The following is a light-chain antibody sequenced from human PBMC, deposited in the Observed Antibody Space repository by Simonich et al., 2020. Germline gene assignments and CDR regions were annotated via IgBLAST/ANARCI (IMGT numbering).Light chain of an antibody. CDR3: QKYNSAPRT. J-gene: IGKJ1*01. V-gene: IGKV1-27*01. CDR1: QGISNY. CDR2: AAS. Sequence: DIQMTQSPSFLSASVGDRVTIPCRASQGISNYLAWYQQKPGKVPKLLIYAASTLQAGVPSRFSGRGSGTDFTLTISSLQPEDVATYYCQKYNSAPRTFGQGTKLEIK.